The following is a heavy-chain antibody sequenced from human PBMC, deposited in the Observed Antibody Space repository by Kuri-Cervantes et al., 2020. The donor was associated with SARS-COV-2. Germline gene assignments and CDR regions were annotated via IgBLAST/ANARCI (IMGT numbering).Heavy chain of an antibody. CDR3: AKPEDCGDDCYVPHFYYGTDV. V-gene: IGHV3-30*18. D-gene: IGHD2-21*01. CDR1: GFTFSSYG. CDR2: ISYDGSNK. J-gene: IGHJ6*02. Sequence: GGSLRLSCAASGFTFSSYGMHWVRQAPGKGLEWVAVISYDGSNKYYADSVKGRFTISRDNSKNTLFLHLNSLRVEDTAIYYCAKPEDCGDDCYVPHFYYGTDVWGQGTTVTVSS.